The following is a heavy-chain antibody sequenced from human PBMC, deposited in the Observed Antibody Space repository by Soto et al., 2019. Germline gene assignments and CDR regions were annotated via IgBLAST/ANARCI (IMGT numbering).Heavy chain of an antibody. CDR1: GYTFSSYD. CDR2: MNPNSGNT. CDR3: ARGIHYYDSSGHTD. D-gene: IGHD3-22*01. V-gene: IGHV1-8*01. J-gene: IGHJ1*01. Sequence: QVQLVQSGAEVKKPGASVKVSCKASGYTFSSYDINWVRQATGQGLEWMGWMNPNSGNTGYAQKFQGRVTMTRNTSISKAYMERSSLRTDDTAVYYCARGIHYYDSSGHTDWGQGTLVTVSS.